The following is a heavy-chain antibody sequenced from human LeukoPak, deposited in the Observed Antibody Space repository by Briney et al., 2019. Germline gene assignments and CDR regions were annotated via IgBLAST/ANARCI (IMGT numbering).Heavy chain of an antibody. Sequence: GGSLRLSCAASGFTFSNAWMSWVRQAPGKGLEWIGRIKRKTDSGTTDFAAPVKGRFSISRGDSQNTVYLQINSLKTEDTAVYYCATDLLDYWGQGTLVTVSS. V-gene: IGHV3-15*01. CDR2: IKRKTDSGTT. CDR1: GFTFSNAW. CDR3: ATDLLDY. J-gene: IGHJ4*02.